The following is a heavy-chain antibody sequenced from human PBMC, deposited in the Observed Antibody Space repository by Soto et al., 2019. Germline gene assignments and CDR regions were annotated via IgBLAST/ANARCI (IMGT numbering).Heavy chain of an antibody. Sequence: QITLKESGPTLVKPTQTLTLTCTFSGFSLSTSGVGVGWIRQPPGKALGWLALIYWDDDKRYSPSLKSGLTITKDTSKNQVVLTMTTMDPVDTATYYCAHRPSYCSGGSCYSGFDYWGQGTLVTVSS. D-gene: IGHD2-15*01. CDR1: GFSLSTSGVG. V-gene: IGHV2-5*02. CDR2: IYWDDDK. CDR3: AHRPSYCSGGSCYSGFDY. J-gene: IGHJ4*02.